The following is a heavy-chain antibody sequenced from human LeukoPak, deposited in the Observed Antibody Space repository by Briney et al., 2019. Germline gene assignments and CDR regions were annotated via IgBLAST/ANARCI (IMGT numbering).Heavy chain of an antibody. V-gene: IGHV3-30*18. D-gene: IGHD6-13*01. CDR3: AKYTSSWYEDY. CDR2: ISYDGSNK. CDR1: GFTFSSYG. J-gene: IGHJ4*02. Sequence: GRSLRLSCAASGFTFSSYGMHWVRQAPGKGLEWVAVISYDGSNKYYADSVKGRFTISRDNSKNTLYLQMNSLRAEDTAVYYCAKYTSSWYEDYWGQGTLVTVSS.